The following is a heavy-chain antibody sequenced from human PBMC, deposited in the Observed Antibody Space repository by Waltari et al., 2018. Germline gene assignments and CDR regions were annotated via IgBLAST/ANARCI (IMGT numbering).Heavy chain of an antibody. CDR1: GYTPTELA. CDR2: FDPEDGET. Sequence: QVQLVQSGAEVKKPGPSVKVSCKVSGYTPTELAMHWRGQAPGKGLEWMGGFDPEDGETIYAQKFQGRVTMTEDTSTDTAHMELSSLRSEDMAVYYCATTLLVRTYYFDYWGQGTLVTVSS. V-gene: IGHV1-24*01. D-gene: IGHD6-13*01. J-gene: IGHJ4*02. CDR3: ATTLLVRTYYFDY.